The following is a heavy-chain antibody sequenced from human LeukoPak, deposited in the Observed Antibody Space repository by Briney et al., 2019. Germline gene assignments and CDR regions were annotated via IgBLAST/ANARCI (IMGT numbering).Heavy chain of an antibody. J-gene: IGHJ4*02. CDR1: GFTLTNSW. V-gene: IGHV3-11*05. D-gene: IGHD3-10*01. CDR3: ARGDYYYGSGPPDY. CDR2: ISSTSSYT. Sequence: GGSLRLSCAASGFTLTNSWMTWVRQAPGKGLAWVAYISSTSSYTNYADSVKGRFTISRDDAKNSLYLQMNSLRAEGTAVYHCARGDYYYGSGPPDYWGQGTLVTVSS.